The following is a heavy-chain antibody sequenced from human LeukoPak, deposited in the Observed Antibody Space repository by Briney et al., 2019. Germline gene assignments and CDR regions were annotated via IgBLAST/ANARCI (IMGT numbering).Heavy chain of an antibody. CDR1: GFTFSRYW. Sequence: GGSLRFSCAASGFTFSRYWIHWVRQAPGKGLEGVSRINPDGSTTTYADSVKGRFTFSRDNAKNTVYLQMNSLRAEDTAVYYCARDSDIVVVVAARLLYVDVWGQGTTVTVSS. D-gene: IGHD2-15*01. V-gene: IGHV3-74*01. J-gene: IGHJ6*02. CDR3: ARDSDIVVVVAARLLYVDV. CDR2: INPDGSTT.